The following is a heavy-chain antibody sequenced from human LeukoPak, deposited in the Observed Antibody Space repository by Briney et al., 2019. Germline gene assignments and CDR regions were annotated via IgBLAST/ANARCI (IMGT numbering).Heavy chain of an antibody. Sequence: GGSLRLSXAASRFTFRYAMSWVREAPGKGLEWVSGISDSSGSTYYADSVKGRFTISRDNSKNTLYLQMNSLRAEDTAVYYCAKGDPYYYDSSGYYLGPVDYWGQGTLVTVSS. J-gene: IGHJ4*02. CDR3: AKGDPYYYDSSGYYLGPVDY. D-gene: IGHD3-22*01. V-gene: IGHV3-23*01. CDR1: RFTFRYA. CDR2: ISDSSGST.